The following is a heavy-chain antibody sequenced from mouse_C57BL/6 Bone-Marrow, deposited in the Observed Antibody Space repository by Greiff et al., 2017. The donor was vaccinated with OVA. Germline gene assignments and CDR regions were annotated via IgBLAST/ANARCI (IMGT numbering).Heavy chain of an antibody. CDR1: GYSFTDYN. J-gene: IGHJ1*03. CDR3: EFYYGSSYRYVDV. V-gene: IGHV1-39*01. Sequence: EVQLQESGPELVKPGASVKISCKASGYSFTDYNMNWVKQSNGKSLEWIGVINPNYGTTSYNKKFKGKATLTVDQSSSTAYMQLNRLTSEDSAVYYCEFYYGSSYRYVDVWGRGTTVTVSS. D-gene: IGHD1-1*01. CDR2: INPNYGTT.